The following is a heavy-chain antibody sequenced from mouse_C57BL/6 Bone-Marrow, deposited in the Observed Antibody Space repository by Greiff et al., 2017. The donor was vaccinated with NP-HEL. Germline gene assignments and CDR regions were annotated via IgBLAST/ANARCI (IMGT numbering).Heavy chain of an antibody. D-gene: IGHD1-1*01. J-gene: IGHJ3*01. CDR1: GYTFTDYY. CDR2: IYPGSGNT. CDR3: AREGITTVVKGFAY. V-gene: IGHV1-76*01. Sequence: LKESGAELVRPGASVKLSCKASGYTFTDYYINWVKQRPGQGLEWIARIYPGSGNTYYNEKFKGKATLTAEKSSSTAYMQLSSLTSEDSAVYFCAREGITTVVKGFAYWGQGTLVTVSA.